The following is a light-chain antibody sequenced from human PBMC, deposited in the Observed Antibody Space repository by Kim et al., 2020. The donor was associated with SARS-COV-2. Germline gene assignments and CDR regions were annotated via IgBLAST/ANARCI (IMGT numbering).Light chain of an antibody. CDR1: QSISNY. J-gene: IGKJ4*01. Sequence: DIQMTQSPSSLSASVGDRVTITCRASQSISNYLNWYQQKPGKAPKLLIYAASSLQSGVPSRFSGSGSGTDFTLTISSLQPEDFATYYCQQSYSTPPTFGGGTKLEI. CDR2: AAS. V-gene: IGKV1-39*01. CDR3: QQSYSTPPT.